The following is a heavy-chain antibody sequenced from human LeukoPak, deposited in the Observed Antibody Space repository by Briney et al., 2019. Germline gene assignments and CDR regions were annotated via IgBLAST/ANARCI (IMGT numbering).Heavy chain of an antibody. CDR3: AREAVTIFGVVRTQTTKLPHRFDP. CDR1: GYTFTGYY. J-gene: IGHJ5*02. V-gene: IGHV1-2*02. Sequence: ASVKFSCKASGYTFTGYYMHWVRQAPGQGLEWMGWINPNSGGTNYAQKFQGRVTMTRDTSISTADMELSRLRSDDTAVYYCAREAVTIFGVVRTQTTKLPHRFDPWGQGTLVTVSS. D-gene: IGHD3-3*01. CDR2: INPNSGGT.